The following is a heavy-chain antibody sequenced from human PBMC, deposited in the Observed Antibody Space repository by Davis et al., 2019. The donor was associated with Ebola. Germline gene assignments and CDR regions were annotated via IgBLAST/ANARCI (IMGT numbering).Heavy chain of an antibody. CDR3: ATTPVLDDIVVVPAAIPLDY. Sequence: GESLKISCKGSGYSFTSYWIGWVRQMPGKGLEWMGIIYPGDSDTRYSPSFQGQVTISADKSISTAYLQWSSLKASDTAMYYCATTPVLDDIVVVPAAIPLDYWGQGTLVTVSS. CDR1: GYSFTSYW. CDR2: IYPGDSDT. D-gene: IGHD2-2*02. J-gene: IGHJ4*02. V-gene: IGHV5-51*01.